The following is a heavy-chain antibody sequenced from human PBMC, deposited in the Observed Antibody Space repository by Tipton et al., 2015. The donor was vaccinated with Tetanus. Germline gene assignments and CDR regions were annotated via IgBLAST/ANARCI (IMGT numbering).Heavy chain of an antibody. V-gene: IGHV3-7*01. Sequence: SLRLSCVASGFTFSNYCMTWVRQAPGKGLEWVANIKQDGSALYYVDSVTGRFTFSRDNAKNSLYLQVNSLRVEDTAVYYCARAISSRWGNHDAFDIWGQGTTVAVSS. CDR1: GFTFSNYC. CDR2: IKQDGSAL. J-gene: IGHJ3*02. CDR3: ARAISSRWGNHDAFDI. D-gene: IGHD3-16*01.